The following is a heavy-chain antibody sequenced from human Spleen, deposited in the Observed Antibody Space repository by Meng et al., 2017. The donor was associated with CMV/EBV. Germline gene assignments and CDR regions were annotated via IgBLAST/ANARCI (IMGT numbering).Heavy chain of an antibody. V-gene: IGHV5-51*01. CDR1: GYSFTSYW. J-gene: IGHJ4*02. CDR3: AGHRITGGYHLNS. Sequence: KVSCKGSGYSFTSYWNAWVRRMPGEGLEWMGIIYPSDSETSYSPSFQGQVTLSTDKSINTAYLQWSSLKASDTAMYYCAGHRITGGYHLNSWGQGTLVTVSS. CDR2: IYPSDSET. D-gene: IGHD2-8*02.